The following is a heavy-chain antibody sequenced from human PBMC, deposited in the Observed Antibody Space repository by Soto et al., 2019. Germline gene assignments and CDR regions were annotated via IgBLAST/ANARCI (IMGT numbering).Heavy chain of an antibody. Sequence: SVKVSCKASGGTFSSYAISWVRQAPGQGLEWMGGIIPIFGTANYAQKFQGRVTITADESTSTAYMELSSLRSEDTAVYYCARGHYDSSGYYYVRLDPWGQGTLVTVSS. CDR2: IIPIFGTA. CDR3: ARGHYDSSGYYYVRLDP. J-gene: IGHJ5*02. V-gene: IGHV1-69*13. CDR1: GGTFSSYA. D-gene: IGHD3-22*01.